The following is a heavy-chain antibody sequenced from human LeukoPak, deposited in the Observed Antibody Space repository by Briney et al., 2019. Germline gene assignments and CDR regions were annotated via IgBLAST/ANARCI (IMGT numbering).Heavy chain of an antibody. D-gene: IGHD4/OR15-4a*01. V-gene: IGHV3-48*04. CDR1: GFTFSSFT. CDR3: ARRRVLSVARALDY. CDR2: ISGTTDTI. Sequence: PGGSLRLSCAATGFTFSSFTMNWVRQAPGKGLEWVSSISGTTDTIYYAEPVKGRFTISRNNANNSVSLQMNSLRPEDTAVYFCARRRVLSVARALDYWGQGTLVTVSS. J-gene: IGHJ4*02.